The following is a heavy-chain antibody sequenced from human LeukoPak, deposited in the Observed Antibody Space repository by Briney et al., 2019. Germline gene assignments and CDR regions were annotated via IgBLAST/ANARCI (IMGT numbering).Heavy chain of an antibody. CDR2: IIPIFGTA. D-gene: IGHD3-3*01. J-gene: IGHJ4*02. CDR3: ARAHWSGYYTYYFDY. V-gene: IGHV1-69*05. Sequence: GASVKVSCKASGGTFSSYAISWVRQAPGQGLEWMGGIIPIFGTANYAQKFQGRVTITTDESTSTAYMELSSLRSEDTAVYYCARAHWSGYYTYYFDYWGQGTLVTASS. CDR1: GGTFSSYA.